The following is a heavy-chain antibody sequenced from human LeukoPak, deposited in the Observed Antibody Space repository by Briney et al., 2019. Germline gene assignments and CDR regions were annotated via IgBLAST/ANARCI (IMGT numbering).Heavy chain of an antibody. CDR1: GFSLTTNGMC. Sequence: SGPALVKPTQTLTLTCTFFGFSLTTNGMCVTWIRQPPGKAVEWLARIDWDNDKYYSTSLKTRLTISKDTSKNQVVLTMTNVDVVDTATYYCARIRKPHYYDGSGYIDYWGQGTLVTVSS. J-gene: IGHJ4*02. CDR3: ARIRKPHYYDGSGYIDY. D-gene: IGHD3-22*01. CDR2: IDWDNDK. V-gene: IGHV2-70*11.